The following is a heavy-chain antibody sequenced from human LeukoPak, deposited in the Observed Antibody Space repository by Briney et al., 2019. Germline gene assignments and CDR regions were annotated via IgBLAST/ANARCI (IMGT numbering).Heavy chain of an antibody. Sequence: PSETLSLTCAVSGYSISSGYYWGWIRQPPGKGLEWIGSIYHSGSTYYNPSLKGRVTISVDTSKNQFSLKLSSVTAADTAVYYCARPYGSGSYYSWFDPWGQGTLVTVSS. J-gene: IGHJ5*02. V-gene: IGHV4-38-2*01. CDR1: GYSISSGYY. CDR3: ARPYGSGSYYSWFDP. CDR2: IYHSGST. D-gene: IGHD3-10*01.